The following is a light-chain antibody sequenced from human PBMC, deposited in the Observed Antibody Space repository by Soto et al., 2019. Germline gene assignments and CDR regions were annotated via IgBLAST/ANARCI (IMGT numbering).Light chain of an antibody. V-gene: IGKV3-20*01. J-gene: IGKJ1*01. CDR1: QSVSIL. CDR3: QQYGGSPWT. CDR2: GAY. Sequence: EIVLTQSPATLSLSPGERATLSCRASQSVSILLAWYQQKPGQAPRLLLYGAYNRATGIPDRFSGSGSGTDFTLTISRLEPEDFAMYYCQQYGGSPWTFGQGTKVDIK.